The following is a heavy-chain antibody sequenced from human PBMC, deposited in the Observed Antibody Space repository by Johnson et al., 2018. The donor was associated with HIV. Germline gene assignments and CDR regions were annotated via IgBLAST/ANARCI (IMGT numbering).Heavy chain of an antibody. J-gene: IGHJ3*01. D-gene: IGHD6-13*01. Sequence: VQLVESGGGLVQPGGSLRLSCAASGFTFSSYAMSWVRQAPGKGLEWVSGISDNGGTAYYADSVKGRFTISRDNSKSTLYLQMNSLRAEDTAVYYCAKDRGYSTSSAFDFCGQGTMVTVSS. V-gene: IGHV3-23*04. CDR2: ISDNGGTA. CDR1: GFTFSSYA. CDR3: AKDRGYSTSSAFDF.